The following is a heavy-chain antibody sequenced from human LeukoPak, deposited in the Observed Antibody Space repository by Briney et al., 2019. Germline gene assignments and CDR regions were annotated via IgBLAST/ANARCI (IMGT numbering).Heavy chain of an antibody. CDR1: GFTFSSYA. V-gene: IGHV3-30-3*01. CDR2: ISYDGSNK. D-gene: IGHD3-22*01. J-gene: IGHJ4*02. CDR3: ARAYYSSGGDY. Sequence: GGSLRLSCAASGFTFSSYAMHWVRQAPGKGLEWVAVISYDGSNKYYADSVKGRFTISRDNSKNTLYLQMNSLRAEDTAVYYCARAYYSSGGDYWGQGTLVTVSS.